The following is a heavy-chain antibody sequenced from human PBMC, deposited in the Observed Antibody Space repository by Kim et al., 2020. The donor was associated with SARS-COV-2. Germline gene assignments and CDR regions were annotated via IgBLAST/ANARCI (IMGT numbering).Heavy chain of an antibody. CDR1: GYSFTSYW. D-gene: IGHD5-18*01. Sequence: GESLKISCKGSGYSFTSYWISWVRQMPGKGLEWMGRIDPSDSYTNYSPSFQGHVTISADKSISTAYLQWSSLKASDTAMYYCARHLGSDTAMVTQSGFDPWGQGTLVTSPQ. V-gene: IGHV5-10-1*01. J-gene: IGHJ5*02. CDR2: IDPSDSYT. CDR3: ARHLGSDTAMVTQSGFDP.